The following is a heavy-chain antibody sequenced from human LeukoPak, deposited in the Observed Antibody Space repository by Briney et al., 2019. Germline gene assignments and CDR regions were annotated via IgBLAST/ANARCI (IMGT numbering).Heavy chain of an antibody. CDR3: ARDTLGPYDSSGYFGFDY. V-gene: IGHV1-46*01. D-gene: IGHD3-22*01. J-gene: IGHJ4*02. CDR1: GYTFTSYY. Sequence: ASVKVSCKASGYTFTSYYMHWVRQAPGQGLEWMGIINPSGGSTSYAQKFQGRVTMTRDTSTSTVYMELSSLRSEDTAVYYCARDTLGPYDSSGYFGFDYWGQGTLVTVSS. CDR2: INPSGGST.